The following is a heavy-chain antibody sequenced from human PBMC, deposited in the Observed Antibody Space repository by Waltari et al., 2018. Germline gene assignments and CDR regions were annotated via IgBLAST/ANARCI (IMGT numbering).Heavy chain of an antibody. CDR3: ARVESSSWAGYYYYYGMDV. Sequence: QVQLQESGPGLVKPSETLSLTCTVSGGSISSYYWSWLRQPPGKGLEWIGYIYYSGSTNYNPSLKSRVTISVDTSKNQFSLKRSSVTAADTAVYYCARVESSSWAGYYYYYGMDVWGQGTTGTVSS. D-gene: IGHD6-13*01. CDR2: IYYSGST. CDR1: GGSISSYY. J-gene: IGHJ6*02. V-gene: IGHV4-59*01.